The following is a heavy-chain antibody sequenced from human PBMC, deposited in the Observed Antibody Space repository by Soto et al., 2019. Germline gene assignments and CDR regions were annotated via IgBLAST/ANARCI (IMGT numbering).Heavy chain of an antibody. V-gene: IGHV4-4*09. D-gene: IGHD5-12*01. J-gene: IGHJ4*02. Sequence: QLQESGPGLVKSSETMSLTCTASGASISSRYWSWVRQPPGNGLEWLGHIYNGESTNYDPSLKSRVTRSVVPSKIQVSLKLGSVTASDTAVYYCAEAHGLAGFDFWGQGILVTVSS. CDR3: AEAHGLAGFDF. CDR1: GASISSRY. CDR2: IYNGEST.